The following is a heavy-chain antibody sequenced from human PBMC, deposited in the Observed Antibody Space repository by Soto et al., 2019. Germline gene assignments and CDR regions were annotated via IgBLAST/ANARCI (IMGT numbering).Heavy chain of an antibody. D-gene: IGHD6-6*01. CDR1: GYTLTDLS. V-gene: IGHV1-24*01. Sequence: ASVKVSCKVSGYTLTDLSMHWVRQAPGKELEWMGGFDPEEGKTVYAQRFQGRLTMTGDTSTDTRYMELHSLTSDDTAVYYCAIKLGYFDYWGQGTLVTVSS. J-gene: IGHJ4*02. CDR3: AIKLGYFDY. CDR2: FDPEEGKT.